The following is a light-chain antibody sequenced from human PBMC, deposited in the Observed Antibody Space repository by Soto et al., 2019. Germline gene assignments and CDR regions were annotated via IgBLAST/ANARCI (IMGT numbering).Light chain of an antibody. J-gene: IGKJ5*01. V-gene: IGKV1-39*01. CDR2: AAS. CDR1: QSISSY. CDR3: QQSYSTPGT. Sequence: DIQMTQSPSSLSASVGDRVTITCRASQSISSYFNWYQQKPGKAPKLLIYAASSLQSGVPSRCSGSGSGTDFTLTISRLQPEDFATYYCQQSYSTPGTFGQGTRLEIK.